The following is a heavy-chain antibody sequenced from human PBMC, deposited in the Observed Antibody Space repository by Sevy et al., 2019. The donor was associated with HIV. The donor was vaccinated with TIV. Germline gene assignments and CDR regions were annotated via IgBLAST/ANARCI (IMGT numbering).Heavy chain of an antibody. V-gene: IGHV3-33*01. CDR2: IWYDGRTE. CDR3: ARDAARVIVPTAGFDS. J-gene: IGHJ5*01. D-gene: IGHD1-1*01. CDR1: GFTFRSFS. Sequence: GGSLRLSCVASGFTFRSFSMHWVRQAPGKGLEWVAAIWYDGRTERYADSVQGRFTICRDNSKKTLHLQMNSLRAEDTALYYCARDAARVIVPTAGFDSWGQGTLVTVSS.